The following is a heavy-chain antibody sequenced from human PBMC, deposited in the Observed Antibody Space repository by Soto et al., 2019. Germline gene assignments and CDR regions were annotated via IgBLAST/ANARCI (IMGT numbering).Heavy chain of an antibody. CDR2: IWYDGSNK. V-gene: IGHV3-33*01. Sequence: QVQLVESGGGVVQPGRSLRLSCAASGFTFSSYGMHWVRQAPGKGLEWVAVIWYDGSNKYYADSVKGRFTISRDNSKNTLYLQMNSLRAEDTAVYYCAREFNGERWFDPWGQGTLVTVSS. CDR1: GFTFSSYG. CDR3: AREFNGERWFDP. J-gene: IGHJ5*02. D-gene: IGHD3-10*01.